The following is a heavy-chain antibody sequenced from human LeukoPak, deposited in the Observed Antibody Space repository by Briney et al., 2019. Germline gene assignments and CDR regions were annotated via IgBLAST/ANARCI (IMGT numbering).Heavy chain of an antibody. D-gene: IGHD2/OR15-2a*01. CDR3: ATSSFYGQL. V-gene: IGHV3-11*01. CDR1: GFSFSDTY. Sequence: GGSLRLSCAASGFSFSDTYVSWIRQAPGKGLEWIAYIATGGYTLDYADSVGGRFTVSRDNAKNSLYLQMNSLRVEDTAVYYCATSSFYGQLWGQGTLVTVSS. J-gene: IGHJ1*01. CDR2: IATGGYTL.